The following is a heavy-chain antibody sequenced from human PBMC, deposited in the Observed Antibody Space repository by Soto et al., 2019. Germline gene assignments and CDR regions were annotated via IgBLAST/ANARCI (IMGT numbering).Heavy chain of an antibody. Sequence: ALVKVSCKVSGYTLTELSMHWVRQAPGKGLEWMGGFDPEDGETIYAQKFQGRVTMTEDTSTDTAYMELSSLRSEDTAVYYCATLTGYSSGWYVPAFDYWGQGTLVTSPQ. CDR3: ATLTGYSSGWYVPAFDY. D-gene: IGHD6-19*01. V-gene: IGHV1-24*01. J-gene: IGHJ4*02. CDR1: GYTLTELS. CDR2: FDPEDGET.